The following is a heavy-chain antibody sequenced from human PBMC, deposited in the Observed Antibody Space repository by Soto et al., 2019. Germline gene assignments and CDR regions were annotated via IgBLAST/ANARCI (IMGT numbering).Heavy chain of an antibody. CDR1: GFSFSVYS. CDR3: TRTLSTGMPGGFDY. CDR2: LNRHSDYI. D-gene: IGHD2-2*01. Sequence: EVQLVESGGGLVKPGGSLRLSGAASGFSFSVYSMNWVRQAPGKELEWVSTLNRHSDYIYYAESVMGRFTISRDNVKNLILPPMNTLRADDTAVYFCTRTLSTGMPGGFDYWGQGALVTGSS. J-gene: IGHJ4*02. V-gene: IGHV3-21*01.